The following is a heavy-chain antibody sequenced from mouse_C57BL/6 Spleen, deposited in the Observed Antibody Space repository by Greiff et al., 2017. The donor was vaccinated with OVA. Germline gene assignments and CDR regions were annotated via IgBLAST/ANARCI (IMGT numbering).Heavy chain of an antibody. CDR2: INPNNGGT. J-gene: IGHJ2*01. CDR3: GITTGEAAFDD. V-gene: IGHV1-18*01. Sequence: VQLQQSGPELVKPGASVKLSCKASGYTFTDYYMHWVKQSHGKSLEWIGDINPNNGGTNYNEKFKGKATLTVDKSSSTAYMQLRSLTSEDTAVYYCGITTGEAAFDDWGQGTTVTVSS. CDR1: GYTFTDYY. D-gene: IGHD2-4*01.